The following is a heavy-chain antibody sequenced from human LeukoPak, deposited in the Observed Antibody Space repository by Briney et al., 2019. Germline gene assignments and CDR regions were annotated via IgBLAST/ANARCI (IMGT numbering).Heavy chain of an antibody. CDR3: AEASEPVVVAASLPYYFDY. D-gene: IGHD2-15*01. CDR2: ISWNSGSI. V-gene: IGHV3-9*01. CDR1: GFTFDDYA. Sequence: GGSLRLSCAASGFTFDDYAMHWVRQAPGKGLEWVSGISWNSGSIGYADSVKGRFTISRDNAKNSLYLQMNSLRAEDTALYYCAEASEPVVVAASLPYYFDYWGQGTLVTVSS. J-gene: IGHJ4*02.